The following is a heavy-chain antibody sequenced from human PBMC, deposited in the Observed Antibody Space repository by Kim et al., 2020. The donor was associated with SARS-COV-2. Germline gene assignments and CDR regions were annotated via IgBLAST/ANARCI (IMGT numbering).Heavy chain of an antibody. Sequence: SETLSLTCSVSGAFVTTYYWSWIRQPPGKGLEWIGYFYYTGNINYNPSLKSRVTISGDTSKNQFSLKLSSVTAADTALYYCARHGSSYEYFFDYCGQGT. CDR1: GAFVTTYY. V-gene: IGHV4-59*02. J-gene: IGHJ4*02. CDR3: ARHGSSYEYFFDY. CDR2: FYYTGNI. D-gene: IGHD6-13*01.